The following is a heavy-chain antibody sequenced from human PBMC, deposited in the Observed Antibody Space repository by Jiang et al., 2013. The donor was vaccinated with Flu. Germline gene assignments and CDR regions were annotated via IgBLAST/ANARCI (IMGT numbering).Heavy chain of an antibody. CDR2: TYYRSKWYN. J-gene: IGHJ5*02. CDR1: AA. Sequence: AAWNWIRQSPSRGLEWLGRTYYRSKWYNDYAVSVKSRITINPDTSKNQFSLQLNSVTPEDTAVYYCARENVEMATIDWFDPWGQGTLVTVSS. D-gene: IGHD5-24*01. V-gene: IGHV6-1*01. CDR3: ARENVEMATIDWFDP.